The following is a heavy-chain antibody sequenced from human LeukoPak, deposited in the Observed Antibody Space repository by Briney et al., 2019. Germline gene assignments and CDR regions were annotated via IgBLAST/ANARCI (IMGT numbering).Heavy chain of an antibody. D-gene: IGHD1-7*01. Sequence: GGSLRLSCAASGFTFSGSAMHWVRQAAGKGLEWVGRIRSKAHSYATAYAASVKGRFTISRDNSKNTVYLQMDRLRAEDTAVYYCARDVNYDHHYWGQGTLVTVSS. CDR3: ARDVNYDHHY. CDR2: IRSKAHSYAT. CDR1: GFTFSGSA. J-gene: IGHJ4*02. V-gene: IGHV3-73*01.